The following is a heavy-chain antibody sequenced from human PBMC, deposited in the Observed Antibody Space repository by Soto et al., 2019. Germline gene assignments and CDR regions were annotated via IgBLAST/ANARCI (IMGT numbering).Heavy chain of an antibody. CDR1: GGSISSGGYY. Sequence: TLSLTCTVSGGSISSGGYYWSWIRQHPGKGLEWIGYIYYSGSTYYNPSLKGRVTISVDTSKNQFSLKLSSVTAADTAVYYCARDCRDGYNYFDYWGQGTLVTVSS. D-gene: IGHD5-12*01. J-gene: IGHJ4*02. V-gene: IGHV4-31*03. CDR2: IYYSGST. CDR3: ARDCRDGYNYFDY.